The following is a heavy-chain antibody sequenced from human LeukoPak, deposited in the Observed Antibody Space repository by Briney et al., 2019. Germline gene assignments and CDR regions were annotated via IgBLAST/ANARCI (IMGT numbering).Heavy chain of an antibody. Sequence: GGSLRLSCAASGFTVSNTYMSWVRQAPGKGLEWVSLIYSGGGTYSADSVKGRFTISRDNSKNTLYLQMNSLRAEDTAVYYCAKPETNYYDGSGYYYSRYWGQGTLVTVSS. CDR3: AKPETNYYDGSGYYYSRY. CDR2: IYSGGGT. D-gene: IGHD3-22*01. V-gene: IGHV3-53*01. CDR1: GFTVSNTY. J-gene: IGHJ4*02.